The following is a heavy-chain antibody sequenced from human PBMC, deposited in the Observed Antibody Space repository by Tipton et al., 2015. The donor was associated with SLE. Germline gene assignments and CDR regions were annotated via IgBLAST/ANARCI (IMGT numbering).Heavy chain of an antibody. J-gene: IGHJ1*01. V-gene: IGHV4-59*01. CDR2: VFYRGST. Sequence: TLSLTCTVSGGSISSYYWSWIRQPPGKGLEWIGYVFYRGSTTYNPSFRGRVTMSVDTTKIQFSLRLNSVTAADTAIYYCARAEYSAYDVPQFGLWGQGALVAGSS. CDR1: GGSISSYY. CDR3: ARAEYSAYDVPQFGL. D-gene: IGHD5-12*01.